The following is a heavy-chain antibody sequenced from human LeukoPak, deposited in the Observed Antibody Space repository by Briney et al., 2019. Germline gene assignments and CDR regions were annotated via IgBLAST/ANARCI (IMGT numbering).Heavy chain of an antibody. V-gene: IGHV7-4-1*02. J-gene: IGHJ5*02. CDR2: INTNTGNP. Sequence: ASVKVSCKASGYTFTSYAMNWVRQAPGQGLEWMGWINTNTGNPTYAQGFTGRFVFSLDTPVSTAYLQISSLKAEDTAVYYCARDHEGSSWYGNWFDPWGQGTLVTVSS. CDR1: GYTFTSYA. D-gene: IGHD6-13*01. CDR3: ARDHEGSSWYGNWFDP.